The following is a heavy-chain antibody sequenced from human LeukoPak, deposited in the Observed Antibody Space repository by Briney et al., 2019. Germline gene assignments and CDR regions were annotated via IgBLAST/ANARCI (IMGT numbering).Heavy chain of an antibody. J-gene: IGHJ6*03. CDR3: ARRAYYYGSGSYQHYYYYYMDV. CDR2: IYYSGST. V-gene: IGHV4-39*01. D-gene: IGHD3-10*01. Sequence: SETLPLTCTVSGGSISSSSYHWGWIRQPPGKGLEWIGSIYYSGSTYYNPSLKSRVTISVDTSKNQFSLKLSSVTAADTAVYYCARRAYYYGSGSYQHYYYYYMDVWGKGTTVTVSS. CDR1: GGSISSSSYH.